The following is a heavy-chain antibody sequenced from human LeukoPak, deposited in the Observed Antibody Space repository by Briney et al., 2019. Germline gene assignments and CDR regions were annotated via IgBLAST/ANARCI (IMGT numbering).Heavy chain of an antibody. CDR1: GFRFNTYS. CDR2: ISSSSSTI. D-gene: IGHD3-10*01. V-gene: IGHV3-48*02. CDR3: ARDRGNWFDP. Sequence: GGSLRLSCAASGFRFNTYSMNWVRQAPGKGLEWVSHISSSSSTIYFADSVKGRFIISRDNDENSLYLQMNSLRDEDTAVYYCARDRGNWFDPRGQGTLVTVSS. J-gene: IGHJ5*02.